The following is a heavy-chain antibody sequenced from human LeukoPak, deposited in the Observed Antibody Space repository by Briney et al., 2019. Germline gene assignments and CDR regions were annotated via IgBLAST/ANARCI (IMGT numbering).Heavy chain of an antibody. D-gene: IGHD3-10*01. CDR3: ARDGYYGSGLDY. V-gene: IGHV4-59*01. CDR1: GGSFSSYY. J-gene: IGHJ4*02. CDR2: IYYSGST. Sequence: SETLSLTCTASGGSFSSYYWSWIRQPPGKGLESIVDIYYSGSTNYNPSLKSRVTISLDTSKNQFSLKLSSVTAADTAVYYCARDGYYGSGLDYWGQGTLVTVSS.